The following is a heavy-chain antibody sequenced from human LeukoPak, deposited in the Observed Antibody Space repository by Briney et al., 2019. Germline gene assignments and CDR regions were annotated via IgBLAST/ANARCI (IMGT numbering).Heavy chain of an antibody. J-gene: IGHJ4*02. CDR1: GFTFSSYS. CDR2: ISSSSSYI. D-gene: IGHD6-13*01. Sequence: GGSLRLSCAASGFTFSSYSMNWVRQAPGKGLEWVSSISSSSSYIYYADSVKGRFTISRDNAKNSLYLQMNSLRAEDTAVYYCARDLFSYSSWGYYFDYWGQGTPVTVSS. CDR3: ARDLFSYSSWGYYFDY. V-gene: IGHV3-21*01.